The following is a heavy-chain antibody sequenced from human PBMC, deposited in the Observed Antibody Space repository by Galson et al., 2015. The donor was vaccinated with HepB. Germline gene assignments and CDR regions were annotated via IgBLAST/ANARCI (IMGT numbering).Heavy chain of an antibody. CDR1: GFTFSSYA. Sequence: CAASGFTFSSYAMHWVRQAPGKGLEWVAVISYDGSNKYYADSVKGRFTISRDNSKNTLYLQMNSLRAEDTAVYYCARDTAAAGAFDYWGQGTLVTVSS. CDR3: ARDTAAAGAFDY. J-gene: IGHJ4*02. V-gene: IGHV3-30-3*01. D-gene: IGHD6-13*01. CDR2: ISYDGSNK.